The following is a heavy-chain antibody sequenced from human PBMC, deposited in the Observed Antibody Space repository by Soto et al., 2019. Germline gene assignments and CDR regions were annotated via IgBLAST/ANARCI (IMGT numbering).Heavy chain of an antibody. J-gene: IGHJ4*02. Sequence: QVQLVESGGGVVQPGRSLRLSCAASGFTFSSYGMPWSRQAQGRGREGGAVISYDGSNKYYADSVKGRFTISRDNSKNTLYLQMNSLRAEDTAVYYCARTTYYDYVWGSYSDDYWGQGTLVTVSS. V-gene: IGHV3-30*03. CDR2: ISYDGSNK. CDR3: ARTTYYDYVWGSYSDDY. CDR1: GFTFSSYG. D-gene: IGHD3-16*01.